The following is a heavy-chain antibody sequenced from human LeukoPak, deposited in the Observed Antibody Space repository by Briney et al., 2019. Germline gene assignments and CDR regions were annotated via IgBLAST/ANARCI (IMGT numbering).Heavy chain of an antibody. Sequence: PGGSLTLSCAASEFTFSSYNMTWLRQAPGKGLEWVSYISTYSYYIFYAVSVKGRFTISRDNAKNSLYLQMNSLRAEDTAVSLCAKDFYGSGSGIYKKERPYYFDYGGQGTLVNVSS. V-gene: IGHV3-21*01. CDR3: AKDFYGSGSGIYKKERPYYFDY. D-gene: IGHD3-10*01. CDR2: ISTYSYYI. CDR1: EFTFSSYN. J-gene: IGHJ4*02.